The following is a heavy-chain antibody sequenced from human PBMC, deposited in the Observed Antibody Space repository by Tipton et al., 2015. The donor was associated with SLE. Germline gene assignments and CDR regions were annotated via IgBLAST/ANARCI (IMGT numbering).Heavy chain of an antibody. CDR1: GDSITDSGYS. J-gene: IGHJ4*02. CDR2: IHHSGRT. CDR3: AREKGSSSSSRFDY. Sequence: LRLSCTVSGDSITDSGYSWNWVRQHPGAGLEWIGYIHHSGRTDYNPSLRSRVTISRDNAKNSLYLQMNGLRDEDTAVYYCAREKGSSSSSRFDYWGQGTLVTVSS. V-gene: IGHV4-31*02. D-gene: IGHD6-6*01.